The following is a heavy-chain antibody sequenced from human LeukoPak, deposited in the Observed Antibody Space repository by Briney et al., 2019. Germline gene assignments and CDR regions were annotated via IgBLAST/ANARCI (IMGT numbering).Heavy chain of an antibody. CDR2: IIPIFGTA. V-gene: IGHV1-69*05. Sequence: GASVKVSCKASGGTFSSYAISWVRQAPGQGLEWMGGIIPIFGTANYAQKLQGRVTMTTDTSTSTAYMELRSLRSDDTAVYYCARFGPPVGYCSGGSCYSVTWGQGTLVTVSS. CDR3: ARFGPPVGYCSGGSCYSVT. CDR1: GGTFSSYA. D-gene: IGHD2-15*01. J-gene: IGHJ5*02.